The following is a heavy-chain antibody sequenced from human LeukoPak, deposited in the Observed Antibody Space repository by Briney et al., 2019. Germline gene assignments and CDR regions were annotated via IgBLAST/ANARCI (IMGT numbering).Heavy chain of an antibody. Sequence: SETLSLTCAVYGGSFGGYYWSWIRQPPGKGLEWIGEINHSGSTNYNPSLKSRVTISVDTSKNQFSLKLSSVTAADTAVYYCARGRYSSSWYGRGVDYWGQGTLVTVSS. CDR2: INHSGST. V-gene: IGHV4-34*01. D-gene: IGHD6-13*01. CDR3: ARGRYSSSWYGRGVDY. J-gene: IGHJ4*02. CDR1: GGSFGGYY.